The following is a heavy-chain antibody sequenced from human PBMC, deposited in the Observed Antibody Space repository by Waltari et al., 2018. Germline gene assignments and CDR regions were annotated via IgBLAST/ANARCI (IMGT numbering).Heavy chain of an antibody. J-gene: IGHJ6*03. CDR1: GGTFSSYA. Sequence: QVQLVQSGAEVKKPGSSVKASCKASGGTFSSYAIRWLRQAPGQGLEWMGGIIPIFGTANYAQKFQGRVTITADKSTSTAYMELSSLRSEDTAVYYCARLAYCSSTSCPLYYYYMDVWGKGTTVTVSS. V-gene: IGHV1-69*14. CDR3: ARLAYCSSTSCPLYYYYMDV. CDR2: IIPIFGTA. D-gene: IGHD2-2*01.